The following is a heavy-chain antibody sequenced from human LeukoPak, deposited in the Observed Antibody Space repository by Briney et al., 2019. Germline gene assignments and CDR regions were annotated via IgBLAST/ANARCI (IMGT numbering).Heavy chain of an antibody. CDR1: GGSISSGSYY. J-gene: IGHJ3*02. Sequence: SETLSLTCTVSGGSISSGSYYWSWIRQPAGKGLEWIGRIYTSGSTNYNPSLKSRVTMSVDTSKNQFSLKLSSVTAADTAVYYCARDSWSSSSEDNAFDIWGQGTMVTVSS. D-gene: IGHD6-13*01. V-gene: IGHV4-61*02. CDR3: ARDSWSSSSEDNAFDI. CDR2: IYTSGST.